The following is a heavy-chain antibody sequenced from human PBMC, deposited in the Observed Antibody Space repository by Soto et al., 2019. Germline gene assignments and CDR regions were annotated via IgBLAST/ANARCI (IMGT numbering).Heavy chain of an antibody. V-gene: IGHV4-59*01. D-gene: IGHD5-18*01. CDR2: IYYSGST. CDR3: ARVPRGYSYGYLDY. CDR1: GGSISSYY. Sequence: SETLSLTCTVSGGSISSYYWSWIRQPPGKGLEWIGYIYYSGSTNYNPSLKSRVTISVDTSKNQFSLKLSSVTAADTAVYYCARVPRGYSYGYLDYWGQGTLVTVSS. J-gene: IGHJ4*02.